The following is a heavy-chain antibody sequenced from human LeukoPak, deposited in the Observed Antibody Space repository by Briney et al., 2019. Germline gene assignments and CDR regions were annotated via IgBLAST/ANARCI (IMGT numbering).Heavy chain of an antibody. V-gene: IGHV3-30*18. D-gene: IGHD6-19*01. J-gene: IGHJ1*01. CDR1: GFTFSSYG. CDR3: AKDSSPEYFQH. CDR2: ISYDGGNK. Sequence: GRSLRLSCAASGFTFSSYGMHWVRQAPGKGLEWVAVISYDGGNKYYADSVKGRFTISRDNSKNTLYLQMNSLRAEDTAVYYCAKDSSPEYFQHWGQGTLVTVSS.